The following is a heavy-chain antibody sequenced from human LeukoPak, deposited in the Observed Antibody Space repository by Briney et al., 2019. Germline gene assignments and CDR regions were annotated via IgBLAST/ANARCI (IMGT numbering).Heavy chain of an antibody. CDR3: ARENSGSYREFDY. D-gene: IGHD1-26*01. V-gene: IGHV4-4*07. CDR2: IYTSGST. Sequence: PSETLSLTCTVSGGSISSYYWSWIRQPAGKGLEWIGRIYTSGSTNYNASLKSRVSMSVDTSKNQFSLKLSSVTAAGTAVFYCARENSGSYREFDYWGREPWSPSRQ. J-gene: IGHJ4*02. CDR1: GGSISSYY.